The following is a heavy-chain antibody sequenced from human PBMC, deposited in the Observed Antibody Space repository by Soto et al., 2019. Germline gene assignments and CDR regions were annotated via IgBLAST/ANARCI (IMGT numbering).Heavy chain of an antibody. D-gene: IGHD3-22*01. CDR2: IYYSGST. CDR3: ARDPEDSSGYLGGVDI. V-gene: IGHV4-31*03. CDR1: GGSISSGGYY. Sequence: PSETLSLTCTVSGGSISSGGYYWSWIRQHPGKGLEWIGYIYYSGSTYYNPSLKSRVTISVDTSKNQFSLKLSSVTAADTAVYYCARDPEDSSGYLGGVDIWGPGTMVTVSS. J-gene: IGHJ3*02.